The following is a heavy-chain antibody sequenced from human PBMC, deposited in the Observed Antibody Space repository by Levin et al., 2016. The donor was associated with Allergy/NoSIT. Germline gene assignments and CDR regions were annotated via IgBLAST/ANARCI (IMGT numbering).Heavy chain of an antibody. D-gene: IGHD3-16*01. CDR3: ARGRSYGGSLVDWYFDL. J-gene: IGHJ2*01. Sequence: GESLKISCAASGFTFSSYSMNWVRQAPGKGLEWVSSISSSSSYIYYADSVKGRFTISRDNAKNSLYLQMNSLRAEDTAVYYCARGRSYGGSLVDWYFDLWGRGTLVTVSS. CDR2: ISSSSSYI. V-gene: IGHV3-21*01. CDR1: GFTFSSYS.